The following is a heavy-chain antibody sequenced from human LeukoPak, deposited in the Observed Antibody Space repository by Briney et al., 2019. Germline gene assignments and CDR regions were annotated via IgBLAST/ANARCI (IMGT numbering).Heavy chain of an antibody. CDR3: ARYCNGVNCYSGYDY. J-gene: IGHJ4*02. CDR1: GFTFNNYA. Sequence: DPGGSLRLSCAASGFTFNNYALHWVRQAPGKGLEYVSAISTNGDSTYYANSVKGRFTISRDNSKNTLYLQMGSLRAEDMAVYYCARYCNGVNCYSGYDYWGQGTLVTVSS. CDR2: ISTNGDST. V-gene: IGHV3-64*01. D-gene: IGHD2-15*01.